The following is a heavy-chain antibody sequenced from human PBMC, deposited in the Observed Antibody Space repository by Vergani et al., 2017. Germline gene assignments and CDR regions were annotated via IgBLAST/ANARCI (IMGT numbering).Heavy chain of an antibody. CDR3: ARNLPTKXQLMVGFREDAFDI. V-gene: IGHV1-18*01. D-gene: IGHD2-2*01. CDR2: ISAYNGNT. J-gene: IGHJ3*02. CDR1: GYTFTSYG. Sequence: QVQLVQSGAEVKKPGASVKVSCKASGYTFTSYGISWVRQAPGQGLEWMGWISAYNGNTNYAQKLQGRVTMTTDTSTSTAYMELRSLRSDDTAVYYCARNLPTKXQLMVGFREDAFDIWGQGTMVTVSS.